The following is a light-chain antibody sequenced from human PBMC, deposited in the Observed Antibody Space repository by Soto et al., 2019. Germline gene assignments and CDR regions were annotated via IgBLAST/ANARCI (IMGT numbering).Light chain of an antibody. V-gene: IGKV1-5*03. Sequence: DIQMTQSPSTLSASVGGRVTITCRASQSISSWLAWYQQKPGKAPNLLIYKASSLESGVPSRFSGSGSGTEFTLTIHSLQPDDSATYYCQQYSSYSRTFGQGTKVEIK. CDR3: QQYSSYSRT. CDR1: QSISSW. J-gene: IGKJ1*01. CDR2: KAS.